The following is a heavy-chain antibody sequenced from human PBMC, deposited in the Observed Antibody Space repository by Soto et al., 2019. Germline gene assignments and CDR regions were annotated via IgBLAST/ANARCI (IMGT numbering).Heavy chain of an antibody. CDR3: ARRVTQQFLPPEGNWFDP. CDR1: GDSISSFF. J-gene: IGHJ5*02. CDR2: IHNSGDA. Sequence: SETLSLTCTVSGDSISSFFWHWIRQPPGKGLEGIAYIHNSGDAKYNPSLKSRVTTSIDTSKNQFSLTLSSVTAADTAVYYCARRVTQQFLPPEGNWFDPWGLGTLVTVSS. D-gene: IGHD6-13*01. V-gene: IGHV4-59*01.